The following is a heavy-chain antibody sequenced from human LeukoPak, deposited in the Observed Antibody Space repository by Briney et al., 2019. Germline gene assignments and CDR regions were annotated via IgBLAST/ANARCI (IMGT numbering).Heavy chain of an antibody. D-gene: IGHD6-6*01. CDR3: AGHARGSYLVY. CDR1: GYTFTSYY. CDR2: INPSGGST. V-gene: IGHV1-46*01. Sequence: ASVKVSCKASGYTFTSYYMHWVQQAPGQGLEWMGIINPSGGSTSYAQKFQGRVTMTRDTSTSTVYMELSSLRSEDTAVYYCAGHARGSYLVYWGQGILVTVST. J-gene: IGHJ4*02.